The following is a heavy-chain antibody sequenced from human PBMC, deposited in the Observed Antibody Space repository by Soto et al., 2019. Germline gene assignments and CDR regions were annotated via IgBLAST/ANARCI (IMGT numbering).Heavy chain of an antibody. D-gene: IGHD1-26*01. J-gene: IGHJ4*02. Sequence: WASVKVSCKVSGYFLTALSIHWVRQAPGKGLEWMGGFDREDGETIYAQKFQGRVTMTEDTSTDSAYMGLSSLTSEDTAIYYCAHGEGIVKSIVYFDSWGQGTLVTVSS. V-gene: IGHV1-24*01. CDR1: GYFLTALS. CDR2: FDREDGET. CDR3: AHGEGIVKSIVYFDS.